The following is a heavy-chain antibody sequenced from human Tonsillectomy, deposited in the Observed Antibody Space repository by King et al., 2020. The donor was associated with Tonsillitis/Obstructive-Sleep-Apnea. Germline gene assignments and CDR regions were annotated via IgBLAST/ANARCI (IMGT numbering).Heavy chain of an antibody. CDR2: INSDGNST. V-gene: IGHV3-74*01. J-gene: IGHJ4*02. CDR3: ARALAVAGTAGLL. CDR1: GFTFSNYW. D-gene: IGHD6-19*01. Sequence: DVQLVESGGGLVQPGGSLRLSCAASGFTFSNYWMHWVRQAPGKGLVWVSRINSDGNSTSYADSVKGRFTISRDTAKNTLYLQVKSLRAEDTAVYYCARALAVAGTAGLLWGQGTLVTVSS.